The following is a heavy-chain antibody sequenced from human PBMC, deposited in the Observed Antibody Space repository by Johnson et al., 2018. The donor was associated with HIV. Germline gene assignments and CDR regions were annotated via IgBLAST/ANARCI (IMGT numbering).Heavy chain of an antibody. V-gene: IGHV3-30-3*01. CDR1: GFTFSDYA. CDR3: MTMATTHEGYAFDI. CDR2: ISYDGSNK. D-gene: IGHD5-24*01. J-gene: IGHJ3*02. Sequence: VLLLESGGGVVQPGRSLRLSCAASGFTFSDYAIHWVRQAPGKGLEWVAVISYDGSNKYYAVSVKGRFTLLRDNSKNTLYLQMNSLRGEDTAVYYCMTMATTHEGYAFDIWGQGTMVTVSS.